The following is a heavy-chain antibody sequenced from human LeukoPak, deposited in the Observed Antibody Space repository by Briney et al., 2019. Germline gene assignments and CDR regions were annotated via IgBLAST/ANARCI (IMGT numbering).Heavy chain of an antibody. CDR2: IYNSGST. D-gene: IGHD3-22*01. J-gene: IGHJ3*02. CDR3: AREKTPIYMIWNAFDI. V-gene: IGHV4-38-2*02. CDR1: GYSISSGYF. Sequence: SETLSLTCTVSGYSISSGYFWGWIRQPPGKGLEWIGTIYNSGSTYYNASLESRVTISVDTSKNQFSLKVNSVTAADTAVYYCAREKTPIYMIWNAFDIWGQGTMVTVSS.